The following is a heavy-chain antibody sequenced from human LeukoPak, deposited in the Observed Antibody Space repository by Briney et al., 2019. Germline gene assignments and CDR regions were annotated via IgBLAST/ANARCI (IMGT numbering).Heavy chain of an antibody. CDR1: GGSISSGSYY. CDR2: IYTSGST. Sequence: SETLSLTCTVSGGSISSGSYYRSWIRQPAGKGLEWIGRIYTSGSTNYNPSLKSRVTISVDTSKNQFSLKLSSVTAADTAVYYCARLYDFWSGYQYYYYYYMDVWGKGTTVTVSS. J-gene: IGHJ6*03. D-gene: IGHD3-3*01. V-gene: IGHV4-61*02. CDR3: ARLYDFWSGYQYYYYYYMDV.